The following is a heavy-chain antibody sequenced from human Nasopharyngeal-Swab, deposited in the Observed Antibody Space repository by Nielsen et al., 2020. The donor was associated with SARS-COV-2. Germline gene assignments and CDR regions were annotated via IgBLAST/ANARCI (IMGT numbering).Heavy chain of an antibody. V-gene: IGHV3-74*01. CDR1: GFTPSRYW. CDR2: ISDDENTI. J-gene: IGHJ4*02. D-gene: IGHD3-10*01. Sequence: GGSLRLSCAASGFTPSRYWMHWVRQVPGKGLVWVARISDDENTINYADSVKGRFTISRDYAKNTLYLQMNNLRAEDTAIYYCSRDRGGAYGYWGQGTLVTVSS. CDR3: SRDRGGAYGY.